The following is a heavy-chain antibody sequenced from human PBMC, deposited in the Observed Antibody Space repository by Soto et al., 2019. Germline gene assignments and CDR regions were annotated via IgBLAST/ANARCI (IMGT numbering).Heavy chain of an antibody. CDR2: ISHDGGDK. V-gene: IGHV3-30*04. J-gene: IGHJ6*02. CDR3: ASWRFLEWLFFNYYYYGMDV. CDR1: GFSFSSYT. D-gene: IGHD3-3*01. Sequence: VGSLRLSCAASGFSFSSYTMHWVRQTPGKGLERVAVISHDGGDKYYADSVKGRFTISRDNSKNTLYLLMNSLRAEDTAVYYCASWRFLEWLFFNYYYYGMDVWGQGTTVTVSS.